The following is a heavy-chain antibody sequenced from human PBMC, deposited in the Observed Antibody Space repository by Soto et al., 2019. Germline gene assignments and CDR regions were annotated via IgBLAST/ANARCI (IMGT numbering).Heavy chain of an antibody. V-gene: IGHV4-39*01. CDR1: GGSISSSSYY. D-gene: IGHD6-13*01. CDR3: ARRYSSAFDI. CDR2: IYYSGST. Sequence: PSETLSLTCTVSGGSISSSSYYWGWIRHPPGKGLEWIGSIYYSGSTYYNPSLKSRVTISVDTSKNQFSLKLSSVTAADTAVYYCARRYSSAFDIWGQGTMVTVSS. J-gene: IGHJ3*02.